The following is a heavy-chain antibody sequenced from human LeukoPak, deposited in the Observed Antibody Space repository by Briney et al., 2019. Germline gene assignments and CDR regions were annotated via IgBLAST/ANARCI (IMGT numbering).Heavy chain of an antibody. J-gene: IGHJ6*03. Sequence: GGSLRLSCAASGFTFSSYAMSWVRQAPGKGLEWVSAISGSGGSTYYADSVKGRFTISRDNAKNSLYLQMNSLRAEDTAVYYCARDLRVLSPVTTVIYYYYMDVWGKGTTVTVSS. V-gene: IGHV3-23*01. CDR3: ARDLRVLSPVTTVIYYYYMDV. CDR2: ISGSGGST. CDR1: GFTFSSYA. D-gene: IGHD4-17*01.